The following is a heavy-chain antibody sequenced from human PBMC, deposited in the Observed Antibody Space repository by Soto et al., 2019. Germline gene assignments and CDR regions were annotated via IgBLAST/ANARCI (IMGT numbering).Heavy chain of an antibody. Sequence: PSQTLSLTCVISGDSVSSNSAAWNWIRQSPSRGLEWLGRTYYRSKWYNDYAVSVKSRITINPDTSKNQFSLQLNSVTPEDTAVYYCARDIMLMHSIAAAEGNFDYWGQGTLVTVSS. J-gene: IGHJ4*02. V-gene: IGHV6-1*01. CDR2: TYYRSKWYN. CDR3: ARDIMLMHSIAAAEGNFDY. CDR1: GDSVSSNSAA. D-gene: IGHD6-13*01.